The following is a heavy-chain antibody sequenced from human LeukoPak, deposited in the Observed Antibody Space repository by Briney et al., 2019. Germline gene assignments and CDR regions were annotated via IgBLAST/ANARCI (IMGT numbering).Heavy chain of an antibody. CDR1: GFTFSDYY. CDR2: ISDSGSTK. V-gene: IGHV3-11*01. J-gene: IGHJ4*02. D-gene: IGHD3-10*01. CDR3: ARHAASVRGITDF. Sequence: PGGSLRLSCAASGFTFSDYYMSWIRWAPGRGLEWLSYISDSGSTKYYADSVKGRFTISRDNAKKSLYLQMNSLGAEDAAVYYCARHAASVRGITDFWGQGTLVTVSS.